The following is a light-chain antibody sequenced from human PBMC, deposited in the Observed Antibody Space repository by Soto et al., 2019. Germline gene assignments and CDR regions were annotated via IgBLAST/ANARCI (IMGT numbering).Light chain of an antibody. CDR3: QQYNNWPRT. Sequence: EIVMTQSPATMSVSPGEKATLSCRASQSVGSNLACYWQKPGQAPRLLIYGASTRATGVPARFSGGGSGTEFTLTISSLQSEDFAIYYCQQYNNWPRTFGQGTKVDIK. CDR1: QSVGSN. J-gene: IGKJ1*01. V-gene: IGKV3-15*01. CDR2: GAS.